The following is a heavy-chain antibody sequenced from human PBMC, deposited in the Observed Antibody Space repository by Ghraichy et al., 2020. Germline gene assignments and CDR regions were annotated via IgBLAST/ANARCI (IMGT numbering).Heavy chain of an antibody. V-gene: IGHV3-9*01. J-gene: IGHJ6*03. CDR2: ISWNSGSI. D-gene: IGHD5-12*01. Sequence: GGSLRLSCAASGFTFDDYAMHWVRQAPGKGLEWVSGISWNSGSIGYADSVKGRFTISRDNAKNSLYLQMNSLRAEDTALYYCAKDNMGGDSGYASRHYYYYMDVWVKGTTVTVSS. CDR3: AKDNMGGDSGYASRHYYYYMDV. CDR1: GFTFDDYA.